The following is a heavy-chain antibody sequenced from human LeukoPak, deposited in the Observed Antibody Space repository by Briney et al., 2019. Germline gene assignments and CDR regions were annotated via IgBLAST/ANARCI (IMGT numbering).Heavy chain of an antibody. CDR3: VRAWGCSNCVLTDGFDS. V-gene: IGHV1-18*01. Sequence: ASVKVSLTSSGRFYTRYRIAWVRQAPGEGLAGVGWISNVDSEKKVAENLKGRVTLTRDNSKSTAYIVMTNLKFDDTAVYYCVRAWGCSNCVLTDGFDSWGQGTKVTVSS. CDR2: ISNVDSEK. D-gene: IGHD6-13*01. CDR1: GRFYTRYR. J-gene: IGHJ3*01.